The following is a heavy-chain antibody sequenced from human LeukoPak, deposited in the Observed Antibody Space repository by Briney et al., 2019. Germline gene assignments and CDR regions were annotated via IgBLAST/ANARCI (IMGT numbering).Heavy chain of an antibody. CDR1: GFTFRSYW. V-gene: IGHV3-7*01. CDR2: IAQDGSEK. CDR3: ATQSGGVVF. D-gene: IGHD2-15*01. J-gene: IGHJ4*02. Sequence: PGGSLRLSCAASGFTFRSYWMNWVRQAPGKGLEWVANIAQDGSEKNYVDSVKGRFTISRDNAKTSLFLQMNSLRAEDAAIYCCATQSGGVVFWGPGTLVTVSS.